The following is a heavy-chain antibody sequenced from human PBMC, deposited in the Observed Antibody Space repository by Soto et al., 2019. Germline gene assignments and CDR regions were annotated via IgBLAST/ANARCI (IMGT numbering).Heavy chain of an antibody. D-gene: IGHD1-26*01. CDR2: TRGKAYDGTT. CDR1: GFTFGGYA. J-gene: IGHJ4*02. V-gene: IGHV3-49*03. Sequence: PGGSLRLSCTTSGFTFGGYAMSWFRQAPGKGLEWVGFTRGKAYDGTTEYAASVRGRFTISRDDSKSIAYLQLNSLKTEDTAVYYCSSGGYGRMTALYYFVYWGQGTSLPASS. CDR3: SSGGYGRMTALYYFVY.